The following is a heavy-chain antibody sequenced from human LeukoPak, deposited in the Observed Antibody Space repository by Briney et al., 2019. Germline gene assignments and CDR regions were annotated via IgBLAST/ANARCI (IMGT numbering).Heavy chain of an antibody. D-gene: IGHD3-16*02. CDR2: ISGSGANT. CDR1: GFTFSTYA. Sequence: PGGSLRLSCAASGFTFSTYAMSWVRQAPGKGLEWVSTISGSGANTYYADSVRGRFTISRDNSKNTLYLHMNSLRAEDTAVYYRAKERAGYTNPYYSDYWGQGTLVTVSS. J-gene: IGHJ4*02. V-gene: IGHV3-23*01. CDR3: AKERAGYTNPYYSDY.